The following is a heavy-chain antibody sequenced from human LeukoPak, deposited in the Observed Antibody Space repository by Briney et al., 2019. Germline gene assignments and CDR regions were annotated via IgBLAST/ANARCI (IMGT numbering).Heavy chain of an antibody. CDR1: GGSISSYY. V-gene: IGHV4-59*01. CDR2: LYYTERT. J-gene: IGHJ4*02. CDR3: AGVTEVGALAY. Sequence: SETLSLTCTVSGGSISSYYWSWIRQPPGKGLEWIGYLYYTERTDYNPSLKSRVTISADTSKNQISLKLTSVTAADTAMYYCAGVTEVGALAYWGRGTLVTVSS. D-gene: IGHD1-26*01.